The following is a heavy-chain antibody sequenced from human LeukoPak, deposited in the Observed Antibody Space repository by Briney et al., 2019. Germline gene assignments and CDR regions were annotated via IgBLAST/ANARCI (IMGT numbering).Heavy chain of an antibody. CDR2: INHSGST. V-gene: IGHV4-34*01. CDR3: ASRRFIYNWFDP. CDR1: GGSFSGYY. J-gene: IGHJ5*02. Sequence: SETLSLTCAVYGGSFSGYYWSWIRQPPGKGLEWIGEINHSGSTNYNPSLKSRVTISVDTSKNQFSLKLSSVTAADTAVYYCASRRFIYNWFDPWGQGTLVTVSS. D-gene: IGHD3-16*01.